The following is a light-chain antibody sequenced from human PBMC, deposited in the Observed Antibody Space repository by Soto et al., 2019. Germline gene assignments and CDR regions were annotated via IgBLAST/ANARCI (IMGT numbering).Light chain of an antibody. CDR3: QQYGSSFWT. CDR1: QSVSSSY. V-gene: IGKV3-20*01. J-gene: IGKJ1*01. Sequence: EIVLTQSPGTLSLSPGERATLSCRASQSVSSSYLAWYQQKPGQAPRLLIYGASSRATGIPDRFSGSGSGTDFTLTISRLESEDFAVYYCQQYGSSFWTFGQGTKVEIK. CDR2: GAS.